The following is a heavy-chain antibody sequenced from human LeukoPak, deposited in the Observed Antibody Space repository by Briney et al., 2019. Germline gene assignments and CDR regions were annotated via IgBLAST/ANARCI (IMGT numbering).Heavy chain of an antibody. Sequence: GGTLRLSCAASGFTSSSYGMIWFRQAPGKGLEWVSAISGSGGSTYYADSVKGRFTISRDNSKNTLYLQMNSLRAEDTAVYYCAKAGAVVVVAAKYFDYWGQGTLVTVSS. CDR1: GFTSSSYG. CDR3: AKAGAVVVVAAKYFDY. V-gene: IGHV3-23*01. D-gene: IGHD2-15*01. CDR2: ISGSGGST. J-gene: IGHJ4*02.